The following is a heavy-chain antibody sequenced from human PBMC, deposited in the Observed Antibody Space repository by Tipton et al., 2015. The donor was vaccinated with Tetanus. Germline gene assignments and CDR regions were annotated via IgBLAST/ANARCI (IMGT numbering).Heavy chain of an antibody. J-gene: IGHJ6*02. CDR2: IIPIFGTA. CDR1: GGTFSSYA. CDR3: ARDPHPRWGVATIRYYYYGMDV. D-gene: IGHD5-12*01. Sequence: QSGAEVKKPGSSVKVSCKASGGTFSSYAISWVRQAPGQGLEWMGGIIPIFGTANYAQKFQGRVTITADESTSTAYMELSSLRSGDTAVYYCARDPHPRWGVATIRYYYYGMDVWGQGTTVTVSS. V-gene: IGHV1-69*01.